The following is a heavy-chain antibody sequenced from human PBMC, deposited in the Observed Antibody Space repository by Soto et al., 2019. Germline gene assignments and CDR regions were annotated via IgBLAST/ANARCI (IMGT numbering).Heavy chain of an antibody. V-gene: IGHV2-5*02. J-gene: IGHJ6*04. D-gene: IGHD2-21*02. CDR2: IYWDDDK. Sequence: QITLKESGPTLVKHTQTLTLTCTFSGLSLSTTGVGVGWIRQPPGKALEWLALIYWDDDKRYIPSLKSRLTITKDTSQKQVVLTITNMDPVDTATYYCVQIRCGVDCLHSYASHSYSGLEVGCKVTTVTVSS. CDR3: VQIRCGVDCLHSYASHSYSGLEV. CDR1: GLSLSTTGVG.